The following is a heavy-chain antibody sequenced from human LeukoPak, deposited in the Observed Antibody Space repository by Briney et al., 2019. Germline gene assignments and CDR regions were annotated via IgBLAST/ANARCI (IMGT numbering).Heavy chain of an antibody. Sequence: PGGSLRLSCAASGFTFSDYYMSWIRQAPGKGLEWVSYISDNGGTIHYADSVKGRFTISRDNAKDSLYLQTNSLRAEDTAVYFCARGAGPLFDPWGQGTLVTVSS. CDR2: ISDNGGTI. V-gene: IGHV3-11*01. CDR3: ARGAGPLFDP. CDR1: GFTFSDYY. J-gene: IGHJ5*02.